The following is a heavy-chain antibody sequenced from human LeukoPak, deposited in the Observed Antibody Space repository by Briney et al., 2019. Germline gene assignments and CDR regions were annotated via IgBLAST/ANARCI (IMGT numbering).Heavy chain of an antibody. CDR2: ISYSGYT. Sequence: SETLSLTCTVSGGSIRSYYWSWIRQAPGKGLEWIGYISYSGYTSYSPSLKSRVAISVDTSKSQFSLRLSSMTAADTAIYYCARGRNDNGGMFFDSWAQGTLVTVSA. CDR3: ARGRNDNGGMFFDS. V-gene: IGHV4-59*01. CDR1: GGSIRSYY. D-gene: IGHD4-23*01. J-gene: IGHJ4*02.